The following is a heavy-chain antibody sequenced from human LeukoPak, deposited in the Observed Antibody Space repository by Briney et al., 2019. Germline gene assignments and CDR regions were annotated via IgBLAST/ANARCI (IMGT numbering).Heavy chain of an antibody. CDR3: AGDEGWTFDI. Sequence: GGSLRLSCAASGFSFSTHRMSWFRQAPGKGLEWVALIKQDGSDKHYVDSVKGRFTISRDNAKNSLYLQMNSLRADDTAVYYCAGDEGWTFDIWGQGTKVTVSS. J-gene: IGHJ3*02. V-gene: IGHV3-7*01. D-gene: IGHD5-24*01. CDR2: IKQDGSDK. CDR1: GFSFSTHR.